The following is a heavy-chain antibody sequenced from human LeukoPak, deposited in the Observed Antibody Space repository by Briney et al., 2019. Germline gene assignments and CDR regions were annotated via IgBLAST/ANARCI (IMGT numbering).Heavy chain of an antibody. D-gene: IGHD1-26*01. CDR1: GGSFSGYY. CDR3: AKHSGSYYFDY. V-gene: IGHV4-34*01. CDR2: INRSGST. Sequence: SETLSLTCAVYGGSFSGYYWSWIRKPPGKGLEWIGEINRSGSTNYNPSLKSRVTISVDTSKNQFSLKLSSVTAADTAVYYCAKHSGSYYFDYWGQGTLVTVSS. J-gene: IGHJ4*02.